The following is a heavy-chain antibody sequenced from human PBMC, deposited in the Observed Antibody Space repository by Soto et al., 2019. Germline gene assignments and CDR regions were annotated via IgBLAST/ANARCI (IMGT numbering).Heavy chain of an antibody. J-gene: IGHJ6*02. CDR2: VHPGNSGT. V-gene: IGHV5-51*01. D-gene: IGHD6-19*01. Sequence: TGESLKISCKGSGYSFTSYWIGWVRQMPGKGLEWMGIVHPGNSGTKYSPSFQGQVTISADKSISTAYLQWSSLKASDTAMYYCARHRAVAGMPDYYYDMDVWGQGTTVTVSS. CDR3: ARHRAVAGMPDYYYDMDV. CDR1: GYSFTSYW.